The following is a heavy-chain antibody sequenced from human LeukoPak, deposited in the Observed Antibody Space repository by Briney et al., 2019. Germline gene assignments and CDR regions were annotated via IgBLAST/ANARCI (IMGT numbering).Heavy chain of an antibody. V-gene: IGHV1-69*13. D-gene: IGHD3-10*02. CDR3: ARDRSSPAYVPDAFHI. J-gene: IGHJ3*02. CDR1: GGTFSSYA. CDR2: IIPIFGTA. Sequence: SVKVSCKASGGTFSSYAISWVRQAPGQGLEWMGGIIPIFGTANYAQKFQGRVTITADESTSTAYMELSSLRPEDTAVYYCARDRSSPAYVPDAFHIWAQGTMVTVSS.